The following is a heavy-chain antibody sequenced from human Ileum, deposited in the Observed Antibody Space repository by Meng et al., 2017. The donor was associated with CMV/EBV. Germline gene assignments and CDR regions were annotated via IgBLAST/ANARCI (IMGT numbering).Heavy chain of an antibody. CDR3: ARTLGGVRGVIILDYWYFDL. Sequence: SIYSIDRVRQATGQGLEGRGWVNPNIGYTGYAQKFQGRVTVTRNTSISTAYMELGSLRSEDTAVYYCARTLGGVRGVIILDYWYFDLWGRGTLVTVSS. CDR1: SIYS. D-gene: IGHD3-10*01. CDR2: VNPNIGYT. J-gene: IGHJ2*01. V-gene: IGHV1-8*01.